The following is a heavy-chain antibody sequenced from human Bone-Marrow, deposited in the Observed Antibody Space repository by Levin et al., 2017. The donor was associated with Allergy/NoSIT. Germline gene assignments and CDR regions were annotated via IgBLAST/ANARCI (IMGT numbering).Heavy chain of an antibody. Sequence: GGSLRLSCAASGFTFSSYSMNWVRQAPGKGLEWVSSISSSSSYIYYADSVKGRFTISRDNAKNSLYLQMNSLRAEDTAVYYCARGLFGAKGTNDAFDIWGQGTMVTVSS. CDR1: GFTFSSYS. D-gene: IGHD3-10*01. CDR2: ISSSSSYI. CDR3: ARGLFGAKGTNDAFDI. V-gene: IGHV3-21*01. J-gene: IGHJ3*02.